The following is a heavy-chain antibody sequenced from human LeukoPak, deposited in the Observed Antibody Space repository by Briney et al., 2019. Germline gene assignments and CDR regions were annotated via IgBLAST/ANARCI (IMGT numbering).Heavy chain of an antibody. J-gene: IGHJ4*02. CDR1: GFTFNNFW. CDR2: IKEDGSEK. D-gene: IGHD1-7*01. V-gene: IGHV3-7*01. Sequence: GGPLRLSCSASGFTFNNFWMSWVRQAPGKGLEWVANIKEDGSEKYYVDFVKGRFTISRDNAKSSLYLQINSLRVEDTAVYYCARDRVDSEWHYHPMFDYWGQGALVTVSS. CDR3: ARDRVDSEWHYHPMFDY.